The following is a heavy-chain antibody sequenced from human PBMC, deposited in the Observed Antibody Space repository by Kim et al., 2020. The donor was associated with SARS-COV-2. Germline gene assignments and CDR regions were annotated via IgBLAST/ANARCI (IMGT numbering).Heavy chain of an antibody. Sequence: GGSLRLSCAVSGFIFSDVWMSWVRQAPGKGLEWVGRIKSKTEGGTTDYAAPVKGRFTISRDDSKNTLYLQMSSLKIEDTAVYYCTRDRDYWGQGTLVTVSS. CDR3: TRDRDY. V-gene: IGHV3-15*01. CDR2: IKSKTEGGTT. CDR1: GFIFSDVW. J-gene: IGHJ4*02.